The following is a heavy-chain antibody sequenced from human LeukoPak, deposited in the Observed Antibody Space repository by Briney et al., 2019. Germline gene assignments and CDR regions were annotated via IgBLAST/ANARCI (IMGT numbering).Heavy chain of an antibody. Sequence: ASVKVSCKASGYTFTSYGISWVRQAPGQGLEWMGWISAYNGNTNYAQKLQGRVTMTTDTSTSTAYMELRSLRSDDTAVYYCARDGDSGDYYYYGMDVWGHGTTVTVSS. D-gene: IGHD4-17*01. V-gene: IGHV1-18*01. CDR1: GYTFTSYG. CDR2: ISAYNGNT. CDR3: ARDGDSGDYYYYGMDV. J-gene: IGHJ6*02.